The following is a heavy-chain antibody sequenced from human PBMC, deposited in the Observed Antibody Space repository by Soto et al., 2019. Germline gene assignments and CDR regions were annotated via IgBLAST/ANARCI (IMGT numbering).Heavy chain of an antibody. CDR2: IYYSGST. D-gene: IGHD1-26*01. V-gene: IGHV4-31*03. CDR3: ARVVTEGRGTYYYYMDV. Sequence: SETLSLTCTVSGGSISSGGYYWSWIRQHPGKGLEWIGYIYYSGSTYYNPSLKSRVTISVDTSKNQFSLKLSSVTAADTAVYYCARVVTEGRGTYYYYMDVWGKGTTVTVSS. CDR1: GGSISSGGYY. J-gene: IGHJ6*03.